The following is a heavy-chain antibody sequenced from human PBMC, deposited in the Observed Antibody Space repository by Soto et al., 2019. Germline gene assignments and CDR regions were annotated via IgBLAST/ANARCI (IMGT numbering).Heavy chain of an antibody. D-gene: IGHD3-22*01. CDR2: IFSNDEK. CDR3: ARIQTLAYYYYSSRAYYYGMDL. CDR1: GFSLSNARMG. Sequence: GPTLVNPTETLTLTCTVSGFSLSNARMGVSWIRQPPGKALEWLAHIFSNDEKSYSTSLKSRLTISKDTSKSQVVLTMTNMDPVDTATYYCARIQTLAYYYYSSRAYYYGMDLWGQGTTATVSS. J-gene: IGHJ6*02. V-gene: IGHV2-26*01.